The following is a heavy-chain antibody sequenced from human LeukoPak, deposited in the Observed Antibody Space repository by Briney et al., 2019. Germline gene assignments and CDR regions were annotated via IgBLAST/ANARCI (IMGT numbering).Heavy chain of an antibody. CDR2: ISGSGVSK. Sequence: GGSLRLSCAASGFTFSSYCMSWVRQAPGKGLEWVSDISGSGVSKYYADSVKGRFTISRDNSKNTLYLQMNSLRAEDTAVYYCAREPLTSGVWGQGALVTVSS. CDR1: GFTFSSYC. J-gene: IGHJ4*02. D-gene: IGHD3-10*01. V-gene: IGHV3-23*01. CDR3: AREPLTSGV.